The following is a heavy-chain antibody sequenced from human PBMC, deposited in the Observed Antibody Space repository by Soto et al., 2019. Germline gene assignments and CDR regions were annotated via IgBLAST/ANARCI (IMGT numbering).Heavy chain of an antibody. Sequence: GESLKISCKGSGYSFTSYWIGWVRQMPGKGLEWMGIIYPGDSDTRYSPSFQGQVTISADKSISTAYLQWSSLKASDTAMYYCAGHAFDYGGNSGYFDLWGRGTLVTVSS. D-gene: IGHD4-17*01. CDR3: AGHAFDYGGNSGYFDL. J-gene: IGHJ2*01. V-gene: IGHV5-51*01. CDR2: IYPGDSDT. CDR1: GYSFTSYW.